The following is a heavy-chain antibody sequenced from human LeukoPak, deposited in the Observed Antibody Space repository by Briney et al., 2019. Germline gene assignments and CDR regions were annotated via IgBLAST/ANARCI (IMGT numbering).Heavy chain of an antibody. CDR1: GGSISSYY. Sequence: SETLPLTCTVSGGSISSYYWSWIRQPPGKGLEWIGYIYYSGSTNYNPSLKSRVTISVDTSKNQFSLKLSSVTAADTAAYYCARGAFGTVTLYYYYYYMDVWGKGTTVTVSS. CDR3: ARGAFGTVTLYYYYYYMDV. V-gene: IGHV4-59*01. D-gene: IGHD3-16*01. CDR2: IYYSGST. J-gene: IGHJ6*03.